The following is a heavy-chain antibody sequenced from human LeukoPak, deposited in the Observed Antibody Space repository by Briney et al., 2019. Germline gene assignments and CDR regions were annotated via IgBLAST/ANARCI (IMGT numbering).Heavy chain of an antibody. CDR3: ARYYYDSSGYYMFDP. CDR1: GFTFSSYW. V-gene: IGHV3-74*01. Sequence: GGSLRLSCAASGFTFSSYWTHWVRQAPGKGLVWVSRINTDGSITSYADSVKGRFTISRDNAKNTLYLQMNSLRAEDTAVYYCARYYYDSSGYYMFDPWGQGTLVTVSS. J-gene: IGHJ5*02. CDR2: INTDGSIT. D-gene: IGHD3-22*01.